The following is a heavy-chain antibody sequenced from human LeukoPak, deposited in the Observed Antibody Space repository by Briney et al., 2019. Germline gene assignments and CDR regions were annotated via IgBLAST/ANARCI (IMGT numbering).Heavy chain of an antibody. CDR1: GGSISSGDYY. CDR2: IYYSGST. D-gene: IGHD4-17*01. Sequence: SETLSLTCTVPGGSISSGDYYWSWIRQPPGKGLEWIGYIYYSGSTYYNPSLKSRVTISVDTSKNQFSLKLSSVTAADTAVYYCARYDYGKGFDPWGQGTLVTVSS. V-gene: IGHV4-30-4*01. CDR3: ARYDYGKGFDP. J-gene: IGHJ5*02.